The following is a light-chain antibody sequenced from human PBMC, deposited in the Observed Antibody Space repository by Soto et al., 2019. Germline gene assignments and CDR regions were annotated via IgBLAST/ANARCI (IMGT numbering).Light chain of an antibody. CDR3: QQYDNSLWT. J-gene: IGKJ1*01. V-gene: IGKV3D-15*01. CDR1: QSVSSN. Sequence: EIVMTQSPATLSVSRGERSTLSCRASQSVSSNLAWYQQKPGQAPRLFIYGASSRATGIPDRLSGSGSGTGLNLTISSLEPEDFAVYYCQQYDNSLWTCGQGTKVDIK. CDR2: GAS.